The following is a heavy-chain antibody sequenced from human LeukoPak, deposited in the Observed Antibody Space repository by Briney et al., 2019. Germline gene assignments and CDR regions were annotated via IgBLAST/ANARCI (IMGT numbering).Heavy chain of an antibody. D-gene: IGHD3-22*01. Sequence: PSQTLSLTCTVSSGSISSYDYYWTWIRQPPGKGLEWIGYIYYSGSTNYNPSLKSRVTISVDTSKNQFSLKLSSVTAADTAVYYCARQAGSDYYDSSGYYEAYFDYWGQGTLVTVSS. CDR2: IYYSGST. CDR1: SGSISSYDYY. CDR3: ARQAGSDYYDSSGYYEAYFDY. V-gene: IGHV4-61*08. J-gene: IGHJ4*02.